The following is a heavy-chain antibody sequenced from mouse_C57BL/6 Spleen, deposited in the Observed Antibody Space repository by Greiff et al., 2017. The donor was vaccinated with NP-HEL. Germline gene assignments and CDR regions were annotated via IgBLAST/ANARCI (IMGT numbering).Heavy chain of an antibody. CDR3: ARPSIYYDYDAWFAY. CDR1: GYTFTSYW. Sequence: QVQLQQPGTELVKPGASVKLSCKASGYTFTSYWMHWVKQRPGQGLEWIGNINPSNGGTNYNEKFKSKATLTVDKSSSPAYMQLSSLTSEDSAVYYCARPSIYYDYDAWFAYWGQGTLVTVSA. D-gene: IGHD2-4*01. V-gene: IGHV1-53*01. J-gene: IGHJ3*01. CDR2: INPSNGGT.